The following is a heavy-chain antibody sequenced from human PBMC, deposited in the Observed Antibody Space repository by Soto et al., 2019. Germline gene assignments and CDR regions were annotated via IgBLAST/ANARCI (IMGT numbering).Heavy chain of an antibody. Sequence: TLSLTCTVSGGSIGSYYWNWIRQPPGKGLEWIGYINDSGSAHYNPSLKSRVTISVDTFKKQFSLKLTSVTAADTAVYYCARGGGYHDYWGQGTTVTVSS. CDR3: ARGGGYHDY. CDR1: GGSIGSYY. D-gene: IGHD1-26*01. J-gene: IGHJ4*03. V-gene: IGHV4-59*01. CDR2: INDSGSA.